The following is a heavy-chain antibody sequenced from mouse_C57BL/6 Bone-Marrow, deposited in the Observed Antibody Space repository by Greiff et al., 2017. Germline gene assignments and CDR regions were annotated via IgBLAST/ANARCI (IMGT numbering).Heavy chain of an antibody. V-gene: IGHV1-69*01. J-gene: IGHJ1*03. CDR3: ARDVTTGEGYFDV. D-gene: IGHD2-1*01. Sequence: VQLKQPGAELVMPGASVKLSCKASGYTFTSYWMHWVKQRPGQGLEWIGEIDPSDSYTNYTQKFKGKSTLTVDTSSSTAYMQLSSLTSEDSAVYDGARDVTTGEGYFDVWGTGTTVTVSS. CDR1: GYTFTSYW. CDR2: IDPSDSYT.